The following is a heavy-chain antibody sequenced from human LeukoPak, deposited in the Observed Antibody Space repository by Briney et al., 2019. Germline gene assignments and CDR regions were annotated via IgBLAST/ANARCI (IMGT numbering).Heavy chain of an antibody. J-gene: IGHJ6*02. Sequence: SETLSLTCAVYGGSFSGYYWSWIRQPPGKGLEWIGEINHSGSTNYNPSLKSRVTISVDTSKNQFSLKLSSVTAADTAVYYCARALGGSYFDYYYYYGMDVWGQGTTVTVSS. CDR1: GGSFSGYY. D-gene: IGHD1-26*01. CDR3: ARALGGSYFDYYYYYGMDV. V-gene: IGHV4-34*01. CDR2: INHSGST.